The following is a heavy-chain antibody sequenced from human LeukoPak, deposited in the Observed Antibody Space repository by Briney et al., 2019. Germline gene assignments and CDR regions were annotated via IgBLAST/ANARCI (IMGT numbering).Heavy chain of an antibody. CDR1: GFTFSSFS. D-gene: IGHD1-26*01. CDR2: ISSSFNYL. Sequence: GGSLRLSCAASGFTFSSFSMNWVRQAPGKGLEWVSSISSSFNYLYYADSVKGRFTISRDNAKNSLYPQMNSLRAEDTAVYYCARPSAYSPDGFDVWGQGTMVTISS. CDR3: ARPSAYSPDGFDV. J-gene: IGHJ3*01. V-gene: IGHV3-21*01.